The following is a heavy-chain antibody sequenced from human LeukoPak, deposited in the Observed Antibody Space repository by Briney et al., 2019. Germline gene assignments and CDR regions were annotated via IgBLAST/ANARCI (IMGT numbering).Heavy chain of an antibody. CDR1: GFTFSTYS. J-gene: IGHJ4*02. CDR3: ARDTFSRLDS. Sequence: GGSLRLSCAASGFTFSTYSMHWVRQVPGKGLEWVSYISSSSSTIYYGESVKGRFTISRDNAKNSLFLQMNSLRDEDTAAYLCARDTFSRLDSWGQGTLVTVSS. D-gene: IGHD2/OR15-2a*01. V-gene: IGHV3-48*02. CDR2: ISSSSSTI.